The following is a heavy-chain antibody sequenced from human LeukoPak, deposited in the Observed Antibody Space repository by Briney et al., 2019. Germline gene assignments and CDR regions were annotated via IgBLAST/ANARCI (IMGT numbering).Heavy chain of an antibody. CDR1: GYTFTSYY. Sequence: GASVKVSCKASGYTFTSYYMHWVRQAPGQGLEWIGIINPSGGSTSYAQKFQGRVTMTRDTSTSTVYMELSSLRSEDTAVYYCAREITNYDFWSGQYGYYGMDVWGQGTTVTVSS. J-gene: IGHJ6*02. CDR3: AREITNYDFWSGQYGYYGMDV. CDR2: INPSGGST. D-gene: IGHD3-3*01. V-gene: IGHV1-46*01.